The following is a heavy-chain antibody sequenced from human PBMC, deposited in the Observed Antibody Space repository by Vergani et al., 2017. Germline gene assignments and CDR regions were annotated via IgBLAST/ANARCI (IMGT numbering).Heavy chain of an antibody. CDR3: SRGAYSSGYDAFDI. D-gene: IGHD6-19*01. Sequence: EVRLLESGGGLVQPGGSLRLSCAASGFTVSSNYMSWVRQAPGKGLEWVSVIYSGGSTYYADSVKGRFTISRDNSKNTLYLQMNSLRAEDTAVYYCSRGAYSSGYDAFDIWGQGTMVTVSS. CDR1: GFTVSSNY. CDR2: IYSGGST. J-gene: IGHJ3*02. V-gene: IGHV3-53*01.